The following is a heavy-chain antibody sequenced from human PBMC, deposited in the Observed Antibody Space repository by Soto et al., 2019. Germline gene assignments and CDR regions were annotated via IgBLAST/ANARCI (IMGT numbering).Heavy chain of an antibody. V-gene: IGHV3-30*18. Sequence: QVQLVESGGGVVQPGRSLRLSCAASGFTFSSYGMHWVRQAPGKGLEWVAVISYDGSNKYYADSVKGRFTISRDNSKNTLSLQLNSLRAEDTAVYYGAKEEGEVPPPLGVWGQGTTVTVSS. CDR1: GFTFSSYG. CDR2: ISYDGSNK. CDR3: AKEEGEVPPPLGV. J-gene: IGHJ6*02. D-gene: IGHD3-16*01.